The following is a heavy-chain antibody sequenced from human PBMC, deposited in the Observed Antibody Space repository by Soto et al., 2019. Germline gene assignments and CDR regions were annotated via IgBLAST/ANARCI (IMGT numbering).Heavy chain of an antibody. Sequence: EVQLVESGGGLVKPGGSLRLSCAASGFTFTRYSMNWVRQAPGKGLEWVSSISSTTNYIYYGDSMKGRFTISRDNAKNSLYLEMNSRRAEDTAGYSCARESEDLTSNFDYWGQGTLVTVSS. J-gene: IGHJ4*02. CDR2: ISSTTNYI. CDR1: GFTFTRYS. V-gene: IGHV3-21*06. CDR3: ARESEDLTSNFDY.